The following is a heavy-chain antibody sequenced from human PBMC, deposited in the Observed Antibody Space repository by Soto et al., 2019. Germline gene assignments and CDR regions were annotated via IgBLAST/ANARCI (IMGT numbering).Heavy chain of an antibody. V-gene: IGHV4-34*01. Sequence: SATQSLTCTVYGGSFSGYDGSWIRQPPGKGLEWIGEINHIGSTNYNPSLKSRVTISVDTSKNQFSLKLSSVTAADTAVYYCARDNGGGYNNWFDPWGQGTLVTVSS. CDR1: GGSFSGYD. CDR3: ARDNGGGYNNWFDP. CDR2: INHIGST. J-gene: IGHJ5*02. D-gene: IGHD2-8*01.